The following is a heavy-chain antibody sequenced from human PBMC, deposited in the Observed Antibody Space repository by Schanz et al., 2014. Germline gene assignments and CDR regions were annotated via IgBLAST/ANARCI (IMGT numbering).Heavy chain of an antibody. J-gene: IGHJ4*02. CDR2: ISGSGGST. D-gene: IGHD3-10*01. V-gene: IGHV3-23*01. Sequence: EVQLLESGGGLVQPGGSLRLSCAASGFTFNSYAMTWVRQAPGKGLEWVSAISGSGGSTYYADSVKGRFTISRDNSKNTLYLQMNSLRAGDTAVYYCARVPYGSGSYWDYWGQGTLVTVSS. CDR3: ARVPYGSGSYWDY. CDR1: GFTFNSYA.